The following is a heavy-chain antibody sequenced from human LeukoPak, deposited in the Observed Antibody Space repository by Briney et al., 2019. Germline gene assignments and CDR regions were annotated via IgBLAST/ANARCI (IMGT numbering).Heavy chain of an antibody. CDR3: ARGHYQLS. V-gene: IGHV3-7*01. D-gene: IGHD2-2*01. Sequence: GSLRLSCAVSGFTFSSYWMSWVRRAPGKGLEWVASIKEEGSEKHYVDSVKGRFTISRDNAKNSLYLQMNSLRAEDTAVYYCARGHYQLSWGQGILVTVSS. J-gene: IGHJ5*02. CDR1: GFTFSSYW. CDR2: IKEEGSEK.